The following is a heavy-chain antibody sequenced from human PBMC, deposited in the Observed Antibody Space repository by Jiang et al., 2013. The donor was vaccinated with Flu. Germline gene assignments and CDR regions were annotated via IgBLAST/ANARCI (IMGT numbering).Heavy chain of an antibody. CDR1: GGTFSSYA. Sequence: GAEVKKPGSSVKVSCKASGGTFSSYAISWVRQAPGQGLEWMGRIIPILGIANYAQKFQGRVTITADKSTSTAYMELSSLRSEDTAVYYCARGGGSRGWFDPWGQGTLVTVSS. J-gene: IGHJ5*02. CDR3: ARGGGSRGWFDP. CDR2: IIPILGIA. V-gene: IGHV1-69*04. D-gene: IGHD3-10*01.